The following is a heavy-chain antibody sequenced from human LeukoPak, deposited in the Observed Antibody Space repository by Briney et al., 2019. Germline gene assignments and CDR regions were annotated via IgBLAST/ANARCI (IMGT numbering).Heavy chain of an antibody. CDR3: ARARGDSPRIYYYMDV. CDR2: IYYIGTA. J-gene: IGHJ6*03. V-gene: IGHV4-30-4*01. D-gene: IGHD3-16*01. CDR1: GDSISIGDYR. Sequence: PSETLSLTCSVSGDSISIGDYRWSWIRQSPGKGLEWIGYIYYIGTAYYNPSLRSRVALSADTSKNQFSLKLNSVTVADSAVYFCARARGDSPRIYYYMDVWGKGTTVTVSS.